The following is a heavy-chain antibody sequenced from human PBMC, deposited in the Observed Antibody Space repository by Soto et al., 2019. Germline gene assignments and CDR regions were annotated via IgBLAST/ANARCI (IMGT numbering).Heavy chain of an antibody. Sequence: PSETLSLTCTVSGGSISSYYWSWIRQPPGKGLEWIGYIYYSGSTNYNPSLKSRVTISVDTSKNQFSLKLSSVTAADTAVYYCARRKSYSSSWWYFDYWGQGTLVTVSS. CDR2: IYYSGST. CDR3: ARRKSYSSSWWYFDY. V-gene: IGHV4-59*08. D-gene: IGHD6-13*01. J-gene: IGHJ4*02. CDR1: GGSISSYY.